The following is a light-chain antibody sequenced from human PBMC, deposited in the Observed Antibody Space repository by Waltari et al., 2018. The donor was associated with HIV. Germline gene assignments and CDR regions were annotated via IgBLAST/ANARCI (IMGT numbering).Light chain of an antibody. CDR1: SSDVGSYNL. CDR2: EVS. J-gene: IGLJ1*01. CDR3: CSYAATSTFV. V-gene: IGLV2-23*02. Sequence: QSALTQPASVSGSPGQSITISCPGTSSDVGSYNLFSWYQQYPGKAPKLMIYEVSKRPSGVSNRFSGSKSGNTASLTISGLQAEDEADYYCCSYAATSTFVFGTGTKVTVL.